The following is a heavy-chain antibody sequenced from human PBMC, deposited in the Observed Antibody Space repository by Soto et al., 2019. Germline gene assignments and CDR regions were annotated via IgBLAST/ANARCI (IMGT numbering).Heavy chain of an antibody. CDR3: ARGYYGSGSSNWFDP. J-gene: IGHJ5*02. Sequence: SVKVSCKASGGTFSSYAISWVRQAPGQGLEWMGGIIPIFGTANYAQKFQGRVTITADESTSTAYMELSSLRSEDTAVYYCARGYYGSGSSNWFDPWGQGTLVTVSS. D-gene: IGHD3-10*01. V-gene: IGHV1-69*13. CDR1: GGTFSSYA. CDR2: IIPIFGTA.